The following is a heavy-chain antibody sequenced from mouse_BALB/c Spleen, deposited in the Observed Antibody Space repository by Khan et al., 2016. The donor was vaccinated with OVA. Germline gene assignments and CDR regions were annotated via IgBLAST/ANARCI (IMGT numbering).Heavy chain of an antibody. CDR3: ARQPYYHYNIMDY. J-gene: IGHJ4*01. D-gene: IGHD2-10*01. CDR1: GFSLTNYG. Sequence: VQLKESGPCPAAPSRIRSITFPISGFSLTNYGVQRIRQPPGKGLGWLVVIWYDGCTTYKSALKSRLNITKDNSQNQVFLKVNSLQTDATASYFCARQPYYHYNIMDYWGQGTLVNVSS. V-gene: IGHV2-6-1*01. CDR2: IWYDGCT.